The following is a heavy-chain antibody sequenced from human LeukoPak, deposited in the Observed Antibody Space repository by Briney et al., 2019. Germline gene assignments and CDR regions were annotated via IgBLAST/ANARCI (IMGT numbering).Heavy chain of an antibody. D-gene: IGHD4-17*01. CDR1: GGSFSGYY. CDR2: INHSGST. J-gene: IGHJ4*02. V-gene: IGHV4-34*01. CDR3: AREGPDYGDYFPDY. Sequence: SETLSLTCAVYGGSFSGYYWSWIRQPPGKGLEWIGEINHSGSTNYNPSLKSRVTISVDTSKNQFSLKLSSVTAADTAVYYCAREGPDYGDYFPDYWGQGTLVTVSS.